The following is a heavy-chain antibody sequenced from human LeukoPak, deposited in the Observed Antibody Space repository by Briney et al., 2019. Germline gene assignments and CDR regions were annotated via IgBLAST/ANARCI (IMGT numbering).Heavy chain of an antibody. CDR1: GFTFSSYW. Sequence: GGSLRLSCAASGFTFSSYWMHWVRQAPGKGLVWVSRINSDGSSTNYADSVKGRFTISRDNAKNTLYLQMNSLRAEDTAVYYCAGGYYDSSAILGSWGQGTLVTVSS. CDR3: AGGYYDSSAILGS. J-gene: IGHJ4*02. D-gene: IGHD3-22*01. CDR2: INSDGSST. V-gene: IGHV3-74*01.